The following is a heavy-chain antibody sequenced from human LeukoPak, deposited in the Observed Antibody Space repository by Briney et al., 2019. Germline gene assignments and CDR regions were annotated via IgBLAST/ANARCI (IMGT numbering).Heavy chain of an antibody. CDR2: INPNSGGT. D-gene: IGHD3-22*01. CDR3: ARGGDYYYDSSGEFDY. CDR1: GYTFTGYY. V-gene: IGHV1-2*02. J-gene: IGHJ4*02. Sequence: ASVKVSCKASGYTFTGYYMHWVRQAPGQGLEWMGWINPNSGGTNYAQKFQGRVTMTRDTSISTAYMELSRLRSDDTAVYYCARGGDYYYDSSGEFDYWGQGTLVTVSS.